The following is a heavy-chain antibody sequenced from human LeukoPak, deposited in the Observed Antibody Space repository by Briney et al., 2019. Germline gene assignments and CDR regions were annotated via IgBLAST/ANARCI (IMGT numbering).Heavy chain of an antibody. CDR2: INPNSGGT. CDR3: ARTSSSGWYRFDY. D-gene: IGHD6-19*01. J-gene: IGHJ4*02. Sequence: GASVKVSCKASGYTFTGYYMHWVRQAPGQGLEWMGWINPNSGGTNYAQKFQGRVTMTRDTSISTAYMELSRLRSDDTAVYYCARTSSSGWYRFDYWGQGTLVTVSS. CDR1: GYTFTGYY. V-gene: IGHV1-2*02.